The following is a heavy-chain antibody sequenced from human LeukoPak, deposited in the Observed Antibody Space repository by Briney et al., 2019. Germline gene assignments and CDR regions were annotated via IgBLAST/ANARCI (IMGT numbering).Heavy chain of an antibody. V-gene: IGHV4-34*01. CDR1: GGSFSGYY. Sequence: SETLSLTCAVYGGSFSGYYWSWIRQPPGKGLEWLGEINHSGSTNYNPSLKSRVTISVDTSKNQFSLKLSSVTAADTAVYYCARRSPMVRGVMRLFDYWGQGTLVTVSS. D-gene: IGHD3-10*01. CDR2: INHSGST. J-gene: IGHJ4*02. CDR3: ARRSPMVRGVMRLFDY.